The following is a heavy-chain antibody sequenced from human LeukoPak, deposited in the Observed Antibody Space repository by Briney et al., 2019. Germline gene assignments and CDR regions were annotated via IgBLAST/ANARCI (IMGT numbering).Heavy chain of an antibody. CDR2: INPNSGGT. CDR1: GYTFTGYY. V-gene: IGHV1-2*02. J-gene: IGHJ5*02. Sequence: ASVKVSCKASGYTFTGYYMHWVRQAPGQGLEWMGWINPNSGGTNYAQKFQGRVTITRDTSISTAYMELSRLRSDDTAVYYCAREGGSYSNWFDPWGQGTLVTVSS. D-gene: IGHD1-26*01. CDR3: AREGGSYSNWFDP.